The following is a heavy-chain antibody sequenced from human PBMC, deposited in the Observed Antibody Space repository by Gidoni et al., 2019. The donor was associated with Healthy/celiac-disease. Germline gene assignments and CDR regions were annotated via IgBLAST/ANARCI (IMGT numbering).Heavy chain of an antibody. D-gene: IGHD2-2*01. CDR1: GFTFSSNS. J-gene: IGHJ5*02. CDR3: ARDKDIVVVPAVRGWFDP. Sequence: EVQLVESGGGLVKPGGSLRLSCAASGFTFSSNSMNWVRQAPGKGREWVSSISSSSSYIYYADSVKGRFTISRDNAKNSLYLQMNSLRAEDTAVYYCARDKDIVVVPAVRGWFDPWGQGTLVTVSS. V-gene: IGHV3-21*01. CDR2: ISSSSSYI.